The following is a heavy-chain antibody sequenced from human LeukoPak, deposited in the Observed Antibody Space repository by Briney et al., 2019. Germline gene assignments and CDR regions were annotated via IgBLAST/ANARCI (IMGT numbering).Heavy chain of an antibody. Sequence: GASVKVSCKASGYTFTSYDINWVRQATGQGLEWMGWMNPNSGNTGYAQKFQGRVTMTRNTSISTAYMELSSLRSEDTAVYYCARGSIVGATTAYYYYYGMDVWGQGTTVTVSS. V-gene: IGHV1-8*01. J-gene: IGHJ6*02. CDR1: GYTFTSYD. D-gene: IGHD1-26*01. CDR3: ARGSIVGATTAYYYYYGMDV. CDR2: MNPNSGNT.